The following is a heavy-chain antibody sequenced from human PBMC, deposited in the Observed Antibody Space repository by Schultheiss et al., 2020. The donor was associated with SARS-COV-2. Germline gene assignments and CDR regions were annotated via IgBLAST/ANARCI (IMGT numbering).Heavy chain of an antibody. CDR2: LYSGGST. CDR3: AREPYSSNWVYYYGMDV. J-gene: IGHJ6*02. V-gene: IGHV3-53*05. CDR1: GFTVSDTS. Sequence: GESLKISCAASGFTVSDTSMSWVRQAPGKGLEWVSLLYSGGSTDYADSVKGRFTISRDNSKNSLYLQMNSLRSEDTALYYCAREPYSSNWVYYYGMDVWGQGTTVTVSS. D-gene: IGHD6-13*01.